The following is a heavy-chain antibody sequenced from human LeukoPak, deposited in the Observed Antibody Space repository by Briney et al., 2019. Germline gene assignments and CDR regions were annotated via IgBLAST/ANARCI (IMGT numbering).Heavy chain of an antibody. Sequence: LRLSCAASGFTFSSYSMNWVRQPPGKGLEWIGYIYYSGSTYYNPSLKSRVTISVDTSKNQFSLKLSSVTAADTAVYYCARFHGGYSYGFDYWGQGTLVTVSS. V-gene: IGHV4-30-4*08. J-gene: IGHJ4*02. CDR3: ARFHGGYSYGFDY. D-gene: IGHD5-18*01. CDR1: GFTFSSYS. CDR2: IYYSGST.